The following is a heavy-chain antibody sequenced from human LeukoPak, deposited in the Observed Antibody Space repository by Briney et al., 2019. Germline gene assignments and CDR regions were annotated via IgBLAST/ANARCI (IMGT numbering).Heavy chain of an antibody. CDR2: ISYDGSNK. J-gene: IGHJ3*02. Sequence: GRSLRLSCAASGFTFSSYAMHWVRQAPGKGLEWVAVISYDGSNKYYADSVKGRFTISRDNSKNTLYLQMNSLRAEDTAVYYCAKARSSPDAFDIWGQGTMVTVSS. V-gene: IGHV3-30-3*01. CDR1: GFTFSSYA. CDR3: AKARSSPDAFDI.